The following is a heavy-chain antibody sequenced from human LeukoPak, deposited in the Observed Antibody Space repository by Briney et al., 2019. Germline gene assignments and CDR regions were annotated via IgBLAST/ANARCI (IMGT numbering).Heavy chain of an antibody. Sequence: SVKVSCKASGGTFSSYAISWVRQAPGQGLEWMGGIIRIFGTANYAQKFQGSVTITADESTSTAYMELSSLRSEDTAVYYCARINHYDILTGYYDWGQGTLVTVSS. J-gene: IGHJ4*02. CDR2: IIRIFGTA. CDR3: ARINHYDILTGYYD. D-gene: IGHD3-9*01. V-gene: IGHV1-69*01. CDR1: GGTFSSYA.